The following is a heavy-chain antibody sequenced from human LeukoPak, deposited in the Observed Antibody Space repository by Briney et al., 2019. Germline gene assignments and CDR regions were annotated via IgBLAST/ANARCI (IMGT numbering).Heavy chain of an antibody. CDR2: ISAYNSAYNGNT. V-gene: IGHV1-18*01. J-gene: IGHJ4*02. D-gene: IGHD3-10*01. CDR1: GYTFINYS. Sequence: ASVKVSCKASGYTFINYSITWVRQAPGQRLERMGWISAYNSAYNGNTHYAQKLQGRVTMTTDTSTNTGYMELRSLRSDDTAVYYCAREYGSGSYTGIDYWGQGTLVTVSS. CDR3: AREYGSGSYTGIDY.